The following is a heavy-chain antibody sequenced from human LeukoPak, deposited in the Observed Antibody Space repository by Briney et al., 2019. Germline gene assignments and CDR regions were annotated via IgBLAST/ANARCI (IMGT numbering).Heavy chain of an antibody. CDR2: VFRSGST. D-gene: IGHD5-24*01. V-gene: IGHV4-59*08. J-gene: IGHJ4*02. CDR1: GVSISNYY. Sequence: SETLSLTCTVSGVSISNYYWSWIRQFPGEGLEWIGCVFRSGSTNYNPSLKSRLTISADTSKKQFYLTLRSVTAADTAVYYCARHTRDGYETFDSWGQATLVTVSS. CDR3: ARHTRDGYETFDS.